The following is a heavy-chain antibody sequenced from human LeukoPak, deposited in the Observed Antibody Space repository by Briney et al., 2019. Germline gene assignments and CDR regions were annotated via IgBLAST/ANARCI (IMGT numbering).Heavy chain of an antibody. V-gene: IGHV3-30*18. D-gene: IGHD2-2*02. CDR1: GFTLSSYG. Sequence: GGSLRLSCAASGFTLSSYGMHWVRQAPGKGLEWVAVISYDGSNKYYADSVKGRFTISRDNSKNTLYLQMNSLRAEDTAVYYCAKDGPPLYGGLDYWGQGTLVTVSS. J-gene: IGHJ4*02. CDR3: AKDGPPLYGGLDY. CDR2: ISYDGSNK.